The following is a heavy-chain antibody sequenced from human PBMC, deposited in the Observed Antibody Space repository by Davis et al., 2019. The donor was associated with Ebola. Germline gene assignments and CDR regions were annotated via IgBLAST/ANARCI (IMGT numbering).Heavy chain of an antibody. V-gene: IGHV3-74*03. CDR3: VRLVGPN. CDR2: ISGEGSTT. J-gene: IGHJ4*02. CDR1: GFTFSSYW. Sequence: GESLKISCEASGFTFSSYWMHWVRQAPGKGLVWVSRISGEGSTTKYADSVKGRFTISRDNAKNTLYLQMNNLRAEDTAVYYCVRLVGPNWGQGTLVAVSS.